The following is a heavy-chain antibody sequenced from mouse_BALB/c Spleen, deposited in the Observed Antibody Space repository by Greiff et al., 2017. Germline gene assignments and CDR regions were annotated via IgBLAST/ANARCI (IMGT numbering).Heavy chain of an antibody. V-gene: IGHV2-9*02. J-gene: IGHJ3*01. D-gene: IGHD2-3*01. CDR3: ARDYDGYEGWFAY. CDR2: IWAGGST. Sequence: VKLQESGPGLVAPSQSLSITCTVSGFSLTSYGVHWVRQPPGKGLEWLGVIWAGGSTNYNSALMSRLSISKDNSKSQVFLKMNSLQTDDTAMYYCARDYDGYEGWFAYWGQGTLVTVSA. CDR1: GFSLTSYG.